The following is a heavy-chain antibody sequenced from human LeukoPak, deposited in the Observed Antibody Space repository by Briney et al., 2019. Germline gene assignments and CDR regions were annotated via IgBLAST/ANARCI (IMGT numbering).Heavy chain of an antibody. Sequence: GGSRRLSCAASGFTSSDYTMNWVRQAPGKGLEWVSEISVSDDSTYYAHSVKGRFTMSRDNSNNMLYLQMNSPRAEDTAVYYCAKDRYCSSTNCPYDYCGQGTLVTVSS. CDR2: ISVSDDST. J-gene: IGHJ4*02. CDR1: GFTSSDYT. CDR3: AKDRYCSSTNCPYDY. V-gene: IGHV3-23*01. D-gene: IGHD2-2*01.